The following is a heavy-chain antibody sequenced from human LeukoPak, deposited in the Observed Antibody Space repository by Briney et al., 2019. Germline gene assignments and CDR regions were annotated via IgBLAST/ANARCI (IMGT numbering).Heavy chain of an antibody. D-gene: IGHD1-1*01. Sequence: GGSLRLSCSASGFSFSTYAIHWVRQAPGKGLEYVSTISSNGGSTYYAAFVKGRFTISRDNSKNTLYLQMSSLRPKDTAVYYCVRDRVGSGYFDYWGQGTLVTVSS. CDR1: GFSFSTYA. J-gene: IGHJ4*02. V-gene: IGHV3-64D*06. CDR2: ISSNGGST. CDR3: VRDRVGSGYFDY.